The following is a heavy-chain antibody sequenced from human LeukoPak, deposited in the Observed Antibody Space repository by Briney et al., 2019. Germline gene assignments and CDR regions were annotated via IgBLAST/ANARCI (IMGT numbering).Heavy chain of an antibody. J-gene: IGHJ3*02. CDR2: ISSSDATI. CDR1: GSTFSS. CDR3: ARDLVSGAYTFDI. D-gene: IGHD3-16*01. V-gene: IGHV3-48*03. Sequence: GGSLRLSCAASGSTFSSFSTYDFNWVRQAPGKGLEWVSYISSSDATIYYADSVKGRFTVSRDNAKNSLYLQMNSLRAEDTAIYYCARDLVSGAYTFDIWGHGTMVSVSS.